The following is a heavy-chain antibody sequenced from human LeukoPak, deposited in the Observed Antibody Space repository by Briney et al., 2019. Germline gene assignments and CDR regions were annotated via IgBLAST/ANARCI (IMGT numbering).Heavy chain of an antibody. CDR2: IIPIFGTA. J-gene: IGHJ4*02. V-gene: IGHV1-69*13. D-gene: IGHD6-6*01. CDR3: ASYEYSSSSGYYFDY. Sequence: ASVKVSCKASGGTFSSYAISWVRQAPGQGLEWMGGIIPIFGTANYAQKFQGRVTITADESTSTAYMELSSLRSEDTAVYYCASYEYSSSSGYYFDYWGQGTLVTVSS. CDR1: GGTFSSYA.